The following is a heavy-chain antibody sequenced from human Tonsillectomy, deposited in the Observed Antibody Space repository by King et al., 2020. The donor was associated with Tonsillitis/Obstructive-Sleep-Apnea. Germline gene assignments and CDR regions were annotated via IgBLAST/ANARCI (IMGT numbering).Heavy chain of an antibody. CDR2: IDGDGSST. Sequence: VQLVESGGGLVQPGGSLRLSCASSGFTLSSYWMHWVRQAPGKGLGWVSRIDGDGSSTTYAASVKGRFTSSRDNAKNTLYLQMNSLRAEDTAVYYCTSLTTVTTKLDFWGQGALVTVSS. CDR3: TSLTTVTTKLDF. J-gene: IGHJ4*02. CDR1: GFTLSSYW. D-gene: IGHD4-17*01. V-gene: IGHV3-74*01.